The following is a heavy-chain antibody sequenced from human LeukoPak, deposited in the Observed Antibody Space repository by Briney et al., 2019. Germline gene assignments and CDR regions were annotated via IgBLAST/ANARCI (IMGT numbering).Heavy chain of an antibody. CDR2: ISYDGNNK. V-gene: IGHV3-30-3*01. Sequence: GGSLRLSCAASGFTFRNYAMHWVRQGPGKGLEGVAIISYDGNNKWDADSVKGRFSISRDNSKNTLSLQMNSLRVEDTAVYYYAGVLISGYDSYYYYGMDVWGQGTTVTVSS. CDR3: AGVLISGYDSYYYYGMDV. D-gene: IGHD5-12*01. J-gene: IGHJ6*02. CDR1: GFTFRNYA.